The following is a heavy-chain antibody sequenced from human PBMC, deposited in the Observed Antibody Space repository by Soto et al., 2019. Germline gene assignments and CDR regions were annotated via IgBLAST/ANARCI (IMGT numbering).Heavy chain of an antibody. J-gene: IGHJ4*02. Sequence: GGSLRLSCAASGFTFSSYAMSWVRQAPGKGLEWVSAISVIGGSTYYADSVKGRFTISRDNSKNTLYLQMNSLRAEDTAVYYRAKDYTPPNDYWGQGTLVTVSS. CDR1: GFTFSSYA. CDR2: ISVIGGST. CDR3: AKDYTPPNDY. D-gene: IGHD2-2*02. V-gene: IGHV3-23*01.